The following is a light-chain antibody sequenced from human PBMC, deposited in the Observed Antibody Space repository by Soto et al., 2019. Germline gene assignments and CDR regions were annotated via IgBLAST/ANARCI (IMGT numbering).Light chain of an antibody. Sequence: EIVLTQSPATLSLSPGERATLSCRASQSVSSYLAWYQQKRGQAPMLLIHDAFNRATGIPARFSGSGSGTDFTLTISSLEPEDFAVYYCRQRSSWRFPFGPGTRVDI. CDR3: RQRSSWRFP. V-gene: IGKV3-11*01. CDR1: QSVSSY. CDR2: DAF. J-gene: IGKJ3*01.